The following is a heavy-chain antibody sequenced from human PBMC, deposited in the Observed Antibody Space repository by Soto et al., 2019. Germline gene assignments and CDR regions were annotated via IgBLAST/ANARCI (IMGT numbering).Heavy chain of an antibody. D-gene: IGHD6-19*01. CDR1: GGSISSSSYY. CDR2: IYYSGRP. V-gene: IGHV4-39*01. CDR3: ARQIYSSGWYPIAEYFQH. Sequence: QLQLQESGPGLVKPSETLSLTCTVSGGSISSSSYYWGWIRKPPGKGLEWIGSIYYSGRPYYNPYLKRRVTISADTSKNPFSLKLSSVTAADTAVYDCARQIYSSGWYPIAEYFQHWGQGTLVTVSS. J-gene: IGHJ1*01.